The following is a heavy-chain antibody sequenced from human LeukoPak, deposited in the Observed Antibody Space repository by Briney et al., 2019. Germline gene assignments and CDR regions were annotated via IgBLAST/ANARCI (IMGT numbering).Heavy chain of an antibody. J-gene: IGHJ6*03. CDR2: ISAYNGKA. V-gene: IGHV1-18*01. CDR3: ARLLWFGESKKGYSYYMDV. CDR1: GYTFTSYG. Sequence: ASVKVSCKASGYTFTSYGISWVRQAPGQGLEWMGWISAYNGKANYAQKLQGRVTMTTDTSTRTGYMELRSLRSDDTAVYYCARLLWFGESKKGYSYYMDVWGKGTTVTVSS. D-gene: IGHD3-10*01.